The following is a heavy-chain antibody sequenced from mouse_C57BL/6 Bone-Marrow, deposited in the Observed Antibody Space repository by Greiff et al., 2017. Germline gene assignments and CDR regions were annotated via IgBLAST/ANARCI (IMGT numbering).Heavy chain of an antibody. V-gene: IGHV1-55*01. D-gene: IGHD2-3*01. CDR1: GYTFTSYW. CDR2: IYPGSGST. CDR3: ASDTGWSFAY. J-gene: IGHJ3*01. Sequence: QVQLQQSGAELVKPGASVKMSCKASGYTFTSYWITWVKQRPGQGLEWIGDIYPGSGSTNYNEKFKGKATLTADKSSSTAYMELRSLTSEDSAVYFCASDTGWSFAYWGQGTLVTVSA.